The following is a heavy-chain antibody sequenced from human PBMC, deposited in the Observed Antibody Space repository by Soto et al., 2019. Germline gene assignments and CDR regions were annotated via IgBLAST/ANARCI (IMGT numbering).Heavy chain of an antibody. CDR1: GDSISNSGNY. CDR2: VYYTGST. CDR3: ARSVAVPGAHIDY. J-gene: IGHJ4*02. V-gene: IGHV4-61*05. Sequence: LTCSVSGDSISNSGNYWGWIRRPPGKGLEWLGYVYYTGSTNYSPSLRSRVSISVDTSKNEFSLRLSSVTAADTAVYFCARSVAVPGAHIDYWGQGTQVTVSS. D-gene: IGHD6-19*01.